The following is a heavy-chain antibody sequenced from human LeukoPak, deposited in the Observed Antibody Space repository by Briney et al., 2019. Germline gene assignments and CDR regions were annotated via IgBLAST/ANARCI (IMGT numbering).Heavy chain of an antibody. CDR2: VFYGGMT. J-gene: IGHJ4*02. Sequence: SETLSLTCSVSAGSISTPYWHWIRQSPGKGLEWIGFVFYGGMTNYNPSLKSRATISLDTSKNQFSLKLTSVTAADTAVYYCASGTVFGVITPQYFHYWGQGTRVTVSS. V-gene: IGHV4-59*11. CDR3: ASGTVFGVITPQYFHY. CDR1: AGSISTPY. D-gene: IGHD3-3*01.